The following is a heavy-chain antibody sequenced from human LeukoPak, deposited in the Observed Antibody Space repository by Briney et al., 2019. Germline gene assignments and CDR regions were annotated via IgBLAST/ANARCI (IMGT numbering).Heavy chain of an antibody. CDR1: GFTFSDYY. CDR3: AGYCGGGTCNAAGY. CDR2: ISSSGSTI. Sequence: GGSLRLSCAASGFTFSDYYMSWIRQAPGKGLEWVSYISSSGSTIYYADSVKGRFTTSRDNARNSLYPQMNSLRAEDTAVYYCAGYCGGGTCNAAGYWGQGTLVTVSS. J-gene: IGHJ4*02. V-gene: IGHV3-11*01. D-gene: IGHD2-15*01.